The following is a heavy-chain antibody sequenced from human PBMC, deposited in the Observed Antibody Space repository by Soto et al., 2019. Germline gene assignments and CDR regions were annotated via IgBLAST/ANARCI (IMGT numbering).Heavy chain of an antibody. CDR2: MNPNSGNT. CDR3: ARVASNSIYSSSWFNWFDP. V-gene: IGHV1-8*01. J-gene: IGHJ5*02. CDR1: GYTFTSYD. Sequence: ASVKVSCKASGYTFTSYDINWVRQATGQGLEWMGWMNPNSGNTGYAQKFQGRVTMTRNTSISTAYMELSNLRSEDTAVYYCARVASNSIYSSSWFNWFDPWGQGTLVTVSS. D-gene: IGHD6-13*01.